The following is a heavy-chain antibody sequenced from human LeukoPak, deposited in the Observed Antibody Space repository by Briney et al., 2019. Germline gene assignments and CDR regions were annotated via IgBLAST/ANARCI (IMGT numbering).Heavy chain of an antibody. CDR1: GFTFSNYA. CDR3: AKWGDYDVLTGYYDPDY. Sequence: PGGSLRLSCAASGFTFSNYAMGWVRQAPGKGLEWVSAITGSGGGTYYADSVKGRFTISRDNSKNTLYLQMNSLRAKDTAVYYCAKWGDYDVLTGYYDPDYWGQGTLVTVSS. V-gene: IGHV3-23*01. D-gene: IGHD3-9*01. J-gene: IGHJ4*02. CDR2: ITGSGGGT.